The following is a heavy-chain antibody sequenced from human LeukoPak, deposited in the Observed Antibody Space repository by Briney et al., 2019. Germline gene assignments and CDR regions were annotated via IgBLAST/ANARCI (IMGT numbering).Heavy chain of an antibody. V-gene: IGHV4-30-4*08. CDR2: IYYSGST. Sequence: PSETLSLTCTVSGGSISSGDYYWSWIRQPPGKGLEWIGYIYYSGSTYYNPSLKSRVTVSVDTSKNQFSLKLSSVTAADTAVYYCARSIQLWPHSTFDYWGQGTLVTVSS. CDR3: ARSIQLWPHSTFDY. CDR1: GGSISSGDYY. D-gene: IGHD5-18*01. J-gene: IGHJ4*02.